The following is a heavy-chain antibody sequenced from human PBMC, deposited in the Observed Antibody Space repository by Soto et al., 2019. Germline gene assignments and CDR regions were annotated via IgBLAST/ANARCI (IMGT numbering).Heavy chain of an antibody. J-gene: IGHJ3*02. CDR1: GYTFNSYG. Sequence: GASVKVSCKASGYTFNSYGISWVRQAPGQGLEWMGWIRVKNGNTNYAQNFQGRFTMTTDTSTSTAYMELRSLRSDDTAVYYCARGPNVGDIWGQGTMVTVSS. CDR2: IRVKNGNT. CDR3: ARGPNVGDI. D-gene: IGHD3-10*02. V-gene: IGHV1-18*01.